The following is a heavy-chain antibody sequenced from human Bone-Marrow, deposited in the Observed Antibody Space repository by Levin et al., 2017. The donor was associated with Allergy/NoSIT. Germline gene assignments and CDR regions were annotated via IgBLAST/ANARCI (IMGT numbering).Heavy chain of an antibody. J-gene: IGHJ4*02. V-gene: IGHV3-53*01. CDR2: IYEVGVT. D-gene: IGHD5/OR15-5a*01. CDR1: GFDVGTSY. Sequence: QAGGSLRLSCAASGFDVGTSYMTWVRQAPGKGLEWVSLIYEVGVTSYADSVKGRFTISRDSSNNTLYLQMNSLRGEDTAVYYCARGAGFYETRRFDYWGQGTLVTVSS. CDR3: ARGAGFYETRRFDY.